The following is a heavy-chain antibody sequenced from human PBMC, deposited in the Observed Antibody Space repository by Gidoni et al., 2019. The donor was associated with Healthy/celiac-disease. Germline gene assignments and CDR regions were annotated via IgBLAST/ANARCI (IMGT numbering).Heavy chain of an antibody. Sequence: EVQLVESGGGLVQPGGSLRLSCAASGFTFSSYAMSWVRQAPGKGLEWVSAISGSVGSTYYADSVKGRFTISRDNSKNTLYLQMNSLRAEDTAVYYCAKDRGYSGYDTEDYGDLLGDYWGQGTLVTVSS. CDR3: AKDRGYSGYDTEDYGDLLGDY. CDR2: ISGSVGST. D-gene: IGHD5-12*01. CDR1: GFTFSSYA. J-gene: IGHJ4*02. V-gene: IGHV3-23*04.